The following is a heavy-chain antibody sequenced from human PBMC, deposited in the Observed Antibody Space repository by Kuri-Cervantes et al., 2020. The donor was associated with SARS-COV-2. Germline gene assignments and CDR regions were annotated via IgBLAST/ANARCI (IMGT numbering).Heavy chain of an antibody. CDR1: GYTLTELS. J-gene: IGHJ6*02. D-gene: IGHD3-10*01. V-gene: IGHV1-24*01. CDR3: AREYYYGSGSYYRGRGYYYYGMDV. Sequence: ASVKVSCKVSGYTLTELSMHWVRQAPGKGLEWMGGFDPEDGETIYAQKFQGRVTMTEDTSTDTAYMELNSLRAEDTAVYYCAREYYYGSGSYYRGRGYYYYGMDVWGQGTTVTVSS. CDR2: FDPEDGET.